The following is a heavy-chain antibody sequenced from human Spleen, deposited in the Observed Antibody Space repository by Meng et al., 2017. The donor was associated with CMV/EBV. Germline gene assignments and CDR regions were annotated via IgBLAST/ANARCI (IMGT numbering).Heavy chain of an antibody. J-gene: IGHJ4*02. CDR2: IKSKNEREGATT. CDR3: TTYPTPRNGWSFDY. CDR1: GLVFSDAW. D-gene: IGHD2-8*01. Sequence: GESLKISCAASGLVFSDAWMAWVRQAPGKGLEWVGRIKSKNEREGATTDFAAPVKGRFTISRDDSKNTLYLQMNSLKTEDTAVYYCTTYPTPRNGWSFDYWGQGTLVTVSS. V-gene: IGHV3-15*01.